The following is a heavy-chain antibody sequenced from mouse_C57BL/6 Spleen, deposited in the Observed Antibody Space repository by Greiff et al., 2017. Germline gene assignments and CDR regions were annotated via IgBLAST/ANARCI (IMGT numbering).Heavy chain of an antibody. CDR2: IDPETGGT. J-gene: IGHJ1*01. CDR1: GYTFTDYE. Sequence: QVQLQQSGAELVRPGASVTLSCKASGYTFTDYEIHWVKQTPVHVLEWIGAIDPETGGTAYNQKFKGKAILTADKSSSTAYMELRSLTSEDSAVYYSRRRGVTWYFDVWGPGTTVTVSS. CDR3: RRRGVTWYFDV. V-gene: IGHV1-15*01. D-gene: IGHD2-2*01.